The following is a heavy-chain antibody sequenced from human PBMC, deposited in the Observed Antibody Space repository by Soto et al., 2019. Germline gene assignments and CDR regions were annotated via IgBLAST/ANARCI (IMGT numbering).Heavy chain of an antibody. V-gene: IGHV4-34*01. CDR3: ARCRYSSGWQRGYAFDI. Sequence: QVQLQQWGAGLLKPSETLSLTCAVYGGSFSGYYWSWIRQPPGKGLEWIGEINHSGSTNYNPSLKSRVTISVDTSKNQFSLKLSSVTAADTAVYYCARCRYSSGWQRGYAFDIWGQGTMVTVSS. CDR1: GGSFSGYY. J-gene: IGHJ3*02. D-gene: IGHD6-19*01. CDR2: INHSGST.